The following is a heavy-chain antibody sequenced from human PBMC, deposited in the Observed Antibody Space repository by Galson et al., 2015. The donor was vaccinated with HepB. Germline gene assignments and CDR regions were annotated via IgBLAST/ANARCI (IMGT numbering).Heavy chain of an antibody. CDR1: GGTFSSYT. D-gene: IGHD6-19*01. CDR3: AAGYSSGLPKGRYFQH. V-gene: IGHV1-69*02. J-gene: IGHJ1*01. CDR2: IIPILGIA. Sequence: SVKVSCKASGGTFSSYTISWVRQAPGQGLEWMGRIIPILGIANYAQKFQGRVTITADKSTSTAYMELSSLRSEDTAVYYCAAGYSSGLPKGRYFQHWGQGTLVTVSS.